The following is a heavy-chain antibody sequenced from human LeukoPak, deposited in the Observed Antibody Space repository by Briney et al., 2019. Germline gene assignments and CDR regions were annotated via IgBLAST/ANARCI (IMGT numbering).Heavy chain of an antibody. Sequence: GGSLRLSCAASGFTVSSNYMTWVRQASGKGLEWVGRITSKANSYATAYAASVKGRFTISRDDSKNTAYLQMNSLKTEDTAVYYCTRHERGSSGWLFDYWGQGTLVTVSS. CDR1: GFTVSSNY. D-gene: IGHD6-19*01. CDR2: ITSKANSYAT. J-gene: IGHJ4*02. V-gene: IGHV3-73*01. CDR3: TRHERGSSGWLFDY.